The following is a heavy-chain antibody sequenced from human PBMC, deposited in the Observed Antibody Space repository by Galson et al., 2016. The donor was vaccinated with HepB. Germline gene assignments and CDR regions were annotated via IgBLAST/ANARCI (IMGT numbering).Heavy chain of an antibody. V-gene: IGHV1-2*04. CDR2: INPNNSDT. CDR3: ARSRFLEWVFLDY. D-gene: IGHD3-3*01. Sequence: SVKVSCKASGYTFTSYYMHWVRQAPGQGLEWMGWINPNNSDTNFAQKFQGSVTMTGDASIRTAYMELSRLRSDDTDVYYCARSRFLEWVFLDYWGQGTLVTVSS. J-gene: IGHJ4*02. CDR1: GYTFTSYY.